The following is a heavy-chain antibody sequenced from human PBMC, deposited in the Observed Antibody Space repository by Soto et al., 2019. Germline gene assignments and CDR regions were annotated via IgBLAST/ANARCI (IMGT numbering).Heavy chain of an antibody. CDR2: IYYSGST. CDR3: ARQRPGNWNDAAYFEY. CDR1: GGSISGSSYY. D-gene: IGHD1-1*01. Sequence: SETLSLTCTVSGGSISGSSYYWGWIRQPPGKGLEWIGSIYYSGSTYYNPSLKSRVTISVDTSKNQFSLKLSSVTAADTAVYYCARQRPGNWNDAAYFEYWGQGTLVTVSS. J-gene: IGHJ4*02. V-gene: IGHV4-39*01.